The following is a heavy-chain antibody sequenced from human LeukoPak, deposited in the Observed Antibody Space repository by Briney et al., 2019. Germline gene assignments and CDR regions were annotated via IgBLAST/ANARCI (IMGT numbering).Heavy chain of an antibody. D-gene: IGHD2-8*01. CDR2: IYSNGNT. V-gene: IGHV4-59*01. J-gene: IGHJ2*01. CDR3: ASGTFNGPLYGTHWYFHV. Sequence: PSETLSLTCAVSGASINNNYWTWVRQPPGKGLEWIGYIYSNGNTNYNPSLKGRVTMSIETSKNQFSLQLPSVTAADTAVYYCASGTFNGPLYGTHWYFHVWGRGTLVTVSS. CDR1: GASINNNY.